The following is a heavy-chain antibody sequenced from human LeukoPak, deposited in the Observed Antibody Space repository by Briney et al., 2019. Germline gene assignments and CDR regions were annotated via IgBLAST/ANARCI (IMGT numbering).Heavy chain of an antibody. D-gene: IGHD2-15*01. V-gene: IGHV1-18*01. CDR2: ISAYNGNT. J-gene: IGHJ5*02. Sequence: GASAKVSCKASGYTFTSYGISWVRQAPGQGLEWMGWISAYNGNTNYAQKLQGRVTMTTDTSTSTAYMELRSLRSDDTAVYYCARDDPPRYCSGGSCPDAWFDPWGQGTLVTVSS. CDR3: ARDDPPRYCSGGSCPDAWFDP. CDR1: GYTFTSYG.